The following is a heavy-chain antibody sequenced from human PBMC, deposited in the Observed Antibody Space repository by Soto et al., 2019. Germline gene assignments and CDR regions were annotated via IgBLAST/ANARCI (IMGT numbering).Heavy chain of an antibody. J-gene: IGHJ4*02. D-gene: IGHD3-16*01. CDR1: GFTFSSYA. CDR3: AKAPGSKITFGRGVDY. CDR2: ISGSGGST. Sequence: GGSLRLSCAASGFTFSSYAMSWVRQAPGKGLEWVSDISGSGGSTYYADSVKGRFTISRDNSKNTLYLQMNSLRAEDTAIYYCAKAPGSKITFGRGVDYWGQGTLVTVS. V-gene: IGHV3-23*01.